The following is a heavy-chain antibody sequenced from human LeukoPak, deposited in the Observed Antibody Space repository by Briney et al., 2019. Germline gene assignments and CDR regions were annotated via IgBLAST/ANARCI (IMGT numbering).Heavy chain of an antibody. V-gene: IGHV3-7*01. Sequence: PGGSLRLSCAASGFTFSSYWMSWVRQAPGKGLEWVANIKQDGSGKYYVDSVKGRFTISRDNAKNSLYLQMNSLRAEDTAVYYCARDPLSTIFGVVGAFDIWGQGTMVTVSS. J-gene: IGHJ3*02. CDR1: GFTFSSYW. CDR3: ARDPLSTIFGVVGAFDI. D-gene: IGHD3-3*01. CDR2: IKQDGSGK.